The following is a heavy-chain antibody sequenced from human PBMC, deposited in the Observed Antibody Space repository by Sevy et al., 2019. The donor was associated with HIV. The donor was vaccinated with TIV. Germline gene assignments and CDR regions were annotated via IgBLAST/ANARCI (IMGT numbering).Heavy chain of an antibody. J-gene: IGHJ3*02. CDR1: GFTFSDYY. D-gene: IGHD2-2*03. CDR3: VRDRSASWIDAFDI. Sequence: GGSLRLSCAASGFTFSDYYMTWVRQAPGKGVEWIAYISNSGRTTHNADSVDGRFTISRDNAKNSLYLQMNSLRVEDTAVYYCVRDRSASWIDAFDIWGRGARVTVSS. CDR2: ISNSGRTT. V-gene: IGHV3-11*04.